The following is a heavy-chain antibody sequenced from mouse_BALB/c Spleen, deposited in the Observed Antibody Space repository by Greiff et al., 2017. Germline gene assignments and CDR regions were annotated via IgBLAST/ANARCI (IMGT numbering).Heavy chain of an antibody. J-gene: IGHJ3*01. V-gene: IGHV5-12-1*01. Sequence: EVHLVESGGGLVKPGGSLKLSCAASGFAFSSYDMSWVRQTPEKRLEWVAYISSGGGSTYYPDTVKGRFTISRDNAKNTLYLQMSSLKSEDTAMYYCARHWEYYGSSPFAYWGQGTLGTVSA. CDR1: GFAFSSYD. D-gene: IGHD1-1*01. CDR3: ARHWEYYGSSPFAY. CDR2: ISSGGGST.